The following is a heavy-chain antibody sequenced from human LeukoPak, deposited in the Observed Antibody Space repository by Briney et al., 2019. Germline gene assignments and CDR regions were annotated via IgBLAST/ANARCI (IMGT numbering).Heavy chain of an antibody. D-gene: IGHD3-3*01. J-gene: IGHJ4*02. CDR3: AISARYYDFWSGPYVDY. V-gene: IGHV1-69*05. CDR1: GGTFRSYA. CDR2: IIPIFGTE. Sequence: ASVKVSCEASGGTFRSYAISWVRQAPGQGLEWMGRIIPIFGTENYAQKFQGRVTITTDESTSTAYMELSSLRSEDTAVYYCAISARYYDFWSGPYVDYWGQGTLVTVSS.